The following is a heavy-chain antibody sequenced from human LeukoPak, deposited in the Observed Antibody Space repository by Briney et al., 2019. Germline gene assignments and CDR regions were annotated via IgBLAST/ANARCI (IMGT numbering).Heavy chain of an antibody. V-gene: IGHV3-9*01. CDR1: GFTFDDYA. CDR3: ARGYCSGGSCVDDY. Sequence: GRSLRLSCAASGFTFDDYAMHWVRQAPGKGLEWVSGISWNSGSIGYADSVKGRFTVSRDNAKNSLYLQMNSLRAEDTALYYCARGYCSGGSCVDDYWGQGTLVTVSS. J-gene: IGHJ4*02. D-gene: IGHD2-15*01. CDR2: ISWNSGSI.